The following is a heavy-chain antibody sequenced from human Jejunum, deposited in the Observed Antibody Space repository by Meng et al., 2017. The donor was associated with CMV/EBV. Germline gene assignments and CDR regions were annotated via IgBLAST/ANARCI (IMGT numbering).Heavy chain of an antibody. D-gene: IGHD1-7*01. Sequence: YTFTRHWITWVRQMPGKGLEWMGVICPGTSETKYSPSFQGQVTISADKSLSTTYLQWSSLKASDTAIYYCARGSGNWNYGGLDWFDPWGQGTLVTVSS. J-gene: IGHJ5*02. V-gene: IGHV5-51*01. CDR3: ARGSGNWNYGGLDWFDP. CDR1: YTFTRHW. CDR2: ICPGTSET.